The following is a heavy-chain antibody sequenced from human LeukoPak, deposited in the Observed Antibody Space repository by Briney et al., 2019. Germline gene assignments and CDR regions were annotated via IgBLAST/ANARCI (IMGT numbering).Heavy chain of an antibody. D-gene: IGHD6-13*01. CDR2: IYHSGST. CDR3: ARESPAGTDY. CDR1: GFSISSGFY. J-gene: IGHJ4*02. V-gene: IGHV4-38-2*02. Sequence: SETLSLTCTVTGFSISSGFYWGWIRQPPGKGLEWIGSIYHSGSTYYKPSLKSRVTISVDTSKNQFSLKLSSVTAADTAVYYCARESPAGTDYWGQGTLVTVSS.